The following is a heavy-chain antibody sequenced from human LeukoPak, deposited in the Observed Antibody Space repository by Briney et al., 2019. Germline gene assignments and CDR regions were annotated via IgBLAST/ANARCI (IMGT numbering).Heavy chain of an antibody. CDR3: ARGGQQLVVRWFDP. D-gene: IGHD6-13*01. CDR2: INHSGST. V-gene: IGHV4-34*01. J-gene: IGHJ5*02. CDR1: GGSFSGYY. Sequence: SETLSLTCAVYGGSFSGYYWSWIRQPPGKGLEWIGEINHSGSTNYNPSLKSRVTISVDTSKNQFSLKLSSVTAADTAVYYCARGGQQLVVRWFDPWGQGTLVTVSS.